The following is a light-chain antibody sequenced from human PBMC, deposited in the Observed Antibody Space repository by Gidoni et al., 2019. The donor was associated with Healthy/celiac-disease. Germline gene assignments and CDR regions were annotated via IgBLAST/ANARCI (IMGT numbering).Light chain of an antibody. CDR2: GAS. CDR1: QSVSSN. V-gene: IGKV3-15*01. Sequence: EIVMTQSPATLSVSPGERATLSCRASQSVSSNLAWYQQKPGQAPRLLIDGASTRATGIPARFSGSGSGTEFTLTISSLQSEEFAVYYCQKYNNWWTFGQGTKVESK. J-gene: IGKJ1*01. CDR3: QKYNNWWT.